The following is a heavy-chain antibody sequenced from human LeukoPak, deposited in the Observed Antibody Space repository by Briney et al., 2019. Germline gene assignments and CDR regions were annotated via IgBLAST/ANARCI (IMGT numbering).Heavy chain of an antibody. D-gene: IGHD3-9*01. CDR1: GFTFSSYG. V-gene: IGHV3-30*18. Sequence: GRSLRLSCAASGFTFSSYGMHWVRQAPGRGLEWVAVISYDGSNKYYADSVKGRFTISRDNSKNTLYLQMNSLRAEDTAVYYCAKTGTDILTGYYFDYWGQGTLVTVSS. CDR3: AKTGTDILTGYYFDY. CDR2: ISYDGSNK. J-gene: IGHJ4*02.